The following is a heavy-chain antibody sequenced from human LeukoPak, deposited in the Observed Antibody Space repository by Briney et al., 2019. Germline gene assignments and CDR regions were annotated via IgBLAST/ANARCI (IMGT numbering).Heavy chain of an antibody. Sequence: GGSLRLSCAASGFTFSSYWMSWVRQAPGKGLEWVANIKQDGSEKYYVDSVKGRFTISRDNAKNSLYLQMNSLRAEDTAVYYCARVIVVVVAATQVGWFDPWGRGTLVTVSS. CDR2: IKQDGSEK. CDR3: ARVIVVVVAATQVGWFDP. V-gene: IGHV3-7*01. CDR1: GFTFSSYW. D-gene: IGHD2-15*01. J-gene: IGHJ5*02.